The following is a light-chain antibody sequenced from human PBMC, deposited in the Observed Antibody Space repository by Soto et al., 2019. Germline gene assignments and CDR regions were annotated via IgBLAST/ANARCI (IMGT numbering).Light chain of an antibody. J-gene: IGKJ1*01. CDR2: KAS. CDR1: QSISHY. V-gene: IGKV1-5*03. CDR3: QQYNGYSRT. Sequence: DIQMTQSPSSLSASVGDTVTITCRASQSISHYLSWYQQKPGKAPKALIYKASTLESGVPSRFSGSGSGTEFTLTISSMQPDDFATFYCQQYNGYSRTFGQGTKVDIK.